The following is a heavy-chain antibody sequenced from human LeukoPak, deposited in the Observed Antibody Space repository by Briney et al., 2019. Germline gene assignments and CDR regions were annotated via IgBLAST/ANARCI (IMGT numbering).Heavy chain of an antibody. CDR3: AKALTMVRGATAP. Sequence: GGSLRLSCAASGFTFSSYGMHWVRQAPGKGLEWVAVISYDGGNKYYADSVKGRFTISRDNSKNTLYLQMNSLRAEDTAVYYCAKALTMVRGATAPWGQGTLVTVSS. CDR1: GFTFSSYG. D-gene: IGHD3-10*01. V-gene: IGHV3-30*18. CDR2: ISYDGGNK. J-gene: IGHJ5*02.